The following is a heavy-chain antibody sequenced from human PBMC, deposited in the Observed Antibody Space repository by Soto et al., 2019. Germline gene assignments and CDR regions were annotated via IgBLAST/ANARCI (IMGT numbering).Heavy chain of an antibody. J-gene: IGHJ4*02. D-gene: IGHD3-3*01. CDR2: VRGRGGDT. CDR1: GFSFSSFA. Sequence: EVHLLQSGGGLVQPGGSLRLSCAASGFSFSSFALSWVRQSPGKGLEWVAAVRGRGGDTYYANSVKGRFTISRDNSQNTLFLQMNSLTAEDSAIYYCAKDPNYDFWSGFSAVYFDYWGQGTLVTVSS. V-gene: IGHV3-23*01. CDR3: AKDPNYDFWSGFSAVYFDY.